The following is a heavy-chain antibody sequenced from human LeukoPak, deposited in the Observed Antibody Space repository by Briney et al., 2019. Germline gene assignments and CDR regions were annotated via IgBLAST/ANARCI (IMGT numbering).Heavy chain of an antibody. Sequence: GGSLRLTCAASGFTFRSYGMHWVRQAPGKGLEWVAVIWYDGSDRYHADSVKGRFTISRDSSKNTLYLQMNSLRAEDTAVYYCARTPETYYYDSSGTFDYWGQGTLVTVSS. V-gene: IGHV3-33*01. CDR1: GFTFRSYG. CDR2: IWYDGSDR. J-gene: IGHJ4*02. CDR3: ARTPETYYYDSSGTFDY. D-gene: IGHD3-22*01.